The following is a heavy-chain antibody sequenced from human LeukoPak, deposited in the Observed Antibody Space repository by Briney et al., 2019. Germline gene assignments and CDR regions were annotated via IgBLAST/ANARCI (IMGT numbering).Heavy chain of an antibody. D-gene: IGHD1-26*01. J-gene: IGHJ4*02. V-gene: IGHV1-2*02. CDR1: GYSFTAFY. CDR2: INPNSGDT. CDR3: ARDWRGSYFPDF. Sequence: GASVKVSCKTSGYSFTAFYIHWVRQAPGQGLEWMGWINPNSGDTNYAQKFQGRVTMTRDTSISTAYMELSRLTSDDTAVYYCARDWRGSYFPDFWGQGTLVTVSS.